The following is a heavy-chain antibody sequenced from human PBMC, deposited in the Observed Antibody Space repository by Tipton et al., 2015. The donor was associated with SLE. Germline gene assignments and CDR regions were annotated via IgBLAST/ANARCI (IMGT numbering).Heavy chain of an antibody. CDR1: GGSISSSSYY. D-gene: IGHD3-22*01. CDR3: ARDRYYYDSSGYYPLDAFDI. CDR2: IYYSGST. V-gene: IGHV4-39*02. Sequence: TLSLTCTVSGGSISSSSYYWGWIRQPPGKGLEWIGSIYYSGSTYYNPSLKSRVTISVDTSKNQFSLKLSSVTAADTAVYYCARDRYYYDSSGYYPLDAFDIWGQGTMVTVSS. J-gene: IGHJ3*02.